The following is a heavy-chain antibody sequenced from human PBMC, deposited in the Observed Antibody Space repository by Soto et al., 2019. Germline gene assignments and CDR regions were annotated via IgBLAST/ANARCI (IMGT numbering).Heavy chain of an antibody. V-gene: IGHV3-30-3*01. CDR2: ISYDGNKK. Sequence: QVQLVESGGGVVQPGRSLRLSCAASGFTFSSYAMHWVRQAPGKGLEWVAVISYDGNKKYYADAVKGRFTIARDNSKNTLYLQMNSLRAEDTGVYYCAREGNSWLDYWGQGTLVTVSS. J-gene: IGHJ4*02. D-gene: IGHD1-7*01. CDR1: GFTFSSYA. CDR3: AREGNSWLDY.